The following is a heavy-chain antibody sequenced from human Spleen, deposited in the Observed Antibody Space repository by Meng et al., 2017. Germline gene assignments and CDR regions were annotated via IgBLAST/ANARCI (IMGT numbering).Heavy chain of an antibody. Sequence: GESLKISCTASGFTFGDYAMSWVRQAPGKGLEWVANIKPDGSVKYYVDSVKGRFTISRDNAKNSLYLQMNSLRAEDTSLYYCAIEAGLGHTYGDDAFDIWGHGTMVTVSS. J-gene: IGHJ3*02. CDR2: IKPDGSVK. CDR3: AIEAGLGHTYGDDAFDI. CDR1: GFTFGDYA. V-gene: IGHV3-7*03. D-gene: IGHD5-18*01.